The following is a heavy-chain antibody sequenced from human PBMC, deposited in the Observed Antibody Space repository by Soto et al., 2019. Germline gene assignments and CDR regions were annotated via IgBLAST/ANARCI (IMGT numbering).Heavy chain of an antibody. Sequence: PGGSLRLSCVASGFTVSSSQMTWVRQAPGKALEWVSVIFIGGTTQYAVSVKGRFSISRDYSTNTVYMELRSLRSDDTAVYYCAREWDNKSEHSSGWYDDFWGQGTLVTVSS. V-gene: IGHV3-53*05. D-gene: IGHD6-19*01. CDR2: IFIGGTT. CDR1: GFTVSSSQ. J-gene: IGHJ4*02. CDR3: AREWDNKSEHSSGWYDDF.